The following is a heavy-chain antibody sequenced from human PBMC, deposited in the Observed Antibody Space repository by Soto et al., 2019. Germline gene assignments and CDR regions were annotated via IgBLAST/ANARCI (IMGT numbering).Heavy chain of an antibody. CDR3: ARHIAARLRHNWFDP. V-gene: IGHV4-39*01. Sequence: SETLSLTCTVSGGSISSSSYYWGWIRQPPGKGLEWIGSIYYSGSTYYNPSLKSRVTISVDTSKNQFSLKLSSVTAADTAVYYCARHIAARLRHNWFDPWGQGTLVTVSS. CDR1: GGSISSSSYY. J-gene: IGHJ5*02. CDR2: IYYSGST. D-gene: IGHD6-6*01.